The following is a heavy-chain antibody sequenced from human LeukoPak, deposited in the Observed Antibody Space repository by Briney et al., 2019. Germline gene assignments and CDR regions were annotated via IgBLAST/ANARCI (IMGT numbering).Heavy chain of an antibody. Sequence: SETLSLTCAVYGASFSGYYWSWIRQSPGKGLEWIGEINHSGSTNYNPSLKSRISISVDTSKNQFSLKLSSVTAADTAVYYCARVSVTTETDWFDPWGQGTLVTVSS. CDR1: GASFSGYY. V-gene: IGHV4-34*01. D-gene: IGHD4-17*01. J-gene: IGHJ5*02. CDR2: INHSGST. CDR3: ARVSVTTETDWFDP.